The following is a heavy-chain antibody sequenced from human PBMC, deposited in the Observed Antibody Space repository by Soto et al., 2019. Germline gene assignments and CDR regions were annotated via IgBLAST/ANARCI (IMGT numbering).Heavy chain of an antibody. CDR2: IYDGGRT. CDR1: GGSISTVDYW. Sequence: QVQLQESGPGLVKPSQTLSLTCTVSGGSISTVDYWWSWIRQSPDMGLEWIGHIYDGGRTYNNPSLESRVIXSXXTSKSQLSLTLSPVSAADTAVYYCARGPSGDKVDSWGQGTLVTVSS. J-gene: IGHJ4*02. CDR3: ARGPSGDKVDS. D-gene: IGHD7-27*01. V-gene: IGHV4-30-4*01.